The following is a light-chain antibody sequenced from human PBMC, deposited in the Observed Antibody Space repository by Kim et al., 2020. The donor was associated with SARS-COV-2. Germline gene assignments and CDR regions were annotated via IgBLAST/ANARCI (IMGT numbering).Light chain of an antibody. V-gene: IGKV1-5*01. J-gene: IGKJ2*01. Sequence: DIQMTQSPSTLSASVGDRVTITCRASQRISSWLAWYQQKPGKAPKLLIYDASSLESGVPSRFSGSGSGTEFTLTISSLQPDDFATYYCQQYNRYTFGQGTKLEI. CDR2: DAS. CDR3: QQYNRYT. CDR1: QRISSW.